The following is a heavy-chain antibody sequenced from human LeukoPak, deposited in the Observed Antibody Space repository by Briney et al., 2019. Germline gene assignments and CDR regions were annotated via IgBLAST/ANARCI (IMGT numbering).Heavy chain of an antibody. D-gene: IGHD5/OR15-5a*01. V-gene: IGHV1-2*02. CDR3: ARGFDGLRLKGQYFDY. J-gene: IGHJ4*02. Sequence: ASVKVSCKASGYTFTGYYMHWVRQAPGQGLEWMGWINPDSGGTNYAQKFQGRVTMTRDTSTSTVYTEVTSLRSEDTAVYYCARGFDGLRLKGQYFDYWGQGTLVTVSS. CDR1: GYTFTGYY. CDR2: INPDSGGT.